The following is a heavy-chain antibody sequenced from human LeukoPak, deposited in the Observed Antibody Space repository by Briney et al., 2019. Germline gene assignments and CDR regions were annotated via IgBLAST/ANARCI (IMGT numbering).Heavy chain of an antibody. J-gene: IGHJ5*02. Sequence: ASVKVSCKASGGTFSNYAISWVRQAPGQGLEWMGRIIPIFGTTNYAQKFQGRVTITTDESTSTAYMELSSLRSEDTAVYYCARGYCSGGSCYSFDPWGQGTLVTVSS. CDR1: GGTFSNYA. D-gene: IGHD2-15*01. CDR2: IIPIFGTT. CDR3: ARGYCSGGSCYSFDP. V-gene: IGHV1-69*05.